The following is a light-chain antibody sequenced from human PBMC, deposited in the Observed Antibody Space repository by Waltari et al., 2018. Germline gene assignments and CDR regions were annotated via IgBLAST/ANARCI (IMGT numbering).Light chain of an antibody. CDR2: DAS. V-gene: IGKV3-11*01. CDR3: QQRSNWPPAVT. Sequence: EIVLTQSPATLTLSPGERATLSCRASQSISSYFAWYQQKPGQAPRLPIYDASTRATGIPARFSGSGSGTEFTLTISSLEPEDFAVYYCQQRSNWPPAVTFGGGTKVEIK. J-gene: IGKJ4*01. CDR1: QSISSY.